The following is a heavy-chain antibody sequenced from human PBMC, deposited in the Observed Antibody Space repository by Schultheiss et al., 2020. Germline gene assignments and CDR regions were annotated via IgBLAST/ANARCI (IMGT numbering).Heavy chain of an antibody. CDR3: ARQVVVIRPFDY. V-gene: IGHV3-53*01. D-gene: IGHD3-22*01. CDR1: GFTVSSNY. CDR2: IYSGGST. Sequence: GGSLRLSCAASGFTVSSNYMSWVRQAPGKGLEWVSVIYSGGSTYYADSVKGRFTISRDNAKNSLYLQMNSLRAEDTAVYYCARQVVVIRPFDYWGQGTLVTVSS. J-gene: IGHJ4*02.